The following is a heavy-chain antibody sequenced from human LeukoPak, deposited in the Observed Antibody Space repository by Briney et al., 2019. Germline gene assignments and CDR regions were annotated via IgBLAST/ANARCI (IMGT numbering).Heavy chain of an antibody. J-gene: IGHJ4*02. CDR2: IYYSGST. Sequence: SETLSLTCTVSGGSISSYYWSWIRQPPGKGLEWIGYIYYSGSTNYNPSLKSRVTISVDTSKNQFSLKLSSVTAADTAVYYCASYRYSGSSDPTTPFDYWGQGTLVTVSS. CDR1: GGSISSYY. CDR3: ASYRYSGSSDPTTPFDY. D-gene: IGHD1-26*01. V-gene: IGHV4-59*12.